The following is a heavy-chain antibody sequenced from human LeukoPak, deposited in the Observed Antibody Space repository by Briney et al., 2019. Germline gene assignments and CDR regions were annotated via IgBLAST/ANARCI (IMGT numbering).Heavy chain of an antibody. D-gene: IGHD6-13*01. CDR1: GGTFSINA. CDR2: ISAYNGNT. Sequence: ASVKVSCKASGGTFSINAICWVRQAPGQGLGWMGWISAYNGNTNYAQKLQGRVTMTTDTSTSTAYMELRSLRSDDTAVDYCARGERYSSSWYVPPEYWGQGTLVTVSS. J-gene: IGHJ4*02. CDR3: ARGERYSSSWYVPPEY. V-gene: IGHV1-18*01.